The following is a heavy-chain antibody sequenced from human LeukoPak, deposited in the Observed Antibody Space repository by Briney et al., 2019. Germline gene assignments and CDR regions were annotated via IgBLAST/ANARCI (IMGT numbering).Heavy chain of an antibody. CDR3: ARDGRPLARVTASCFDS. CDR1: GFIFTKYW. CDR2: VNSDGSAT. V-gene: IGHV3-74*01. D-gene: IGHD2-21*02. J-gene: IGHJ4*02. Sequence: GGSLRLSCAASGFIFTKYWMHWVRQAPGKGLVWVSHVNSDGSATSYADSVKGRFTISRDNAKNTVYLHMNSLRVEDTAIYFCARDGRPLARVTASCFDSWGQGTLVTVS.